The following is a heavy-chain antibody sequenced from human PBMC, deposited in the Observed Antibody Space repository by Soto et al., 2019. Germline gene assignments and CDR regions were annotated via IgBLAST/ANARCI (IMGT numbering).Heavy chain of an antibody. V-gene: IGHV3-7*01. CDR1: GFTFSRHY. D-gene: IGHD2-15*01. Sequence: EVQLAESGGGLVQPGGSLRLSCVASGFTFSRHYMTWVRQAPGKGLESVAKIKPDGSESYYVDSARGRFTCSRDNPKNSLSLQMNSLRDEDTAVYYCAIEEWWRVEFWGQGTLVTVSS. CDR2: IKPDGSES. J-gene: IGHJ4*02. CDR3: AIEEWWRVEF.